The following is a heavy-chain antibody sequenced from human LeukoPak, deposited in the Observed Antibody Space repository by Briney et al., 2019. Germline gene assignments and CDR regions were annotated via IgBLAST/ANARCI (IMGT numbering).Heavy chain of an antibody. D-gene: IGHD6-19*01. CDR2: ISSSGSTI. V-gene: IGHV3-48*03. Sequence: GGSLRLSCAASGFTFSSYETNWVRQAPGKGLEWVSYISSSGSTIYYADSVKGRFTISRDNAKNSLYLQMNSLRAEDTAVYYCARGSGGQWLVLSYDYWGQGTLVTVSS. J-gene: IGHJ4*02. CDR3: ARGSGGQWLVLSYDY. CDR1: GFTFSSYE.